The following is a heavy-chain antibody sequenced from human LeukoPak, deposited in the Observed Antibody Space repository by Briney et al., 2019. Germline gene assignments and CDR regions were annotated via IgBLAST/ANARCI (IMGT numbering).Heavy chain of an antibody. D-gene: IGHD3-10*02. J-gene: IGHJ6*04. CDR3: AELGITMIGGV. Sequence: GGSLRLSCVASGFIFSTYDMYWVRQAPGKGLEWVSYISSSGSTIYYADSVKGRFTISRDNAKNSLYLQMNSLRAEDTAVYYCAELGITMIGGVWGKGTTVTISS. V-gene: IGHV3-48*03. CDR2: ISSSGSTI. CDR1: GFIFSTYD.